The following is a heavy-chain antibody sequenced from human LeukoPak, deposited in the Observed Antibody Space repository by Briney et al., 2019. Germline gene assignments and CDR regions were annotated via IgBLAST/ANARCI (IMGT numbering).Heavy chain of an antibody. Sequence: GGSLRLSCAACGFTFSTYWMTWVRQAPGKGLEWVANTKKDGSEKYYVDSVRGRFTISRDNAKNSLYLQMNSLIAEDTAVYYCAREMGWNYGDYWGQGTLVTVSS. CDR1: GFTFSTYW. D-gene: IGHD1-7*01. V-gene: IGHV3-7*05. CDR3: AREMGWNYGDY. J-gene: IGHJ4*02. CDR2: TKKDGSEK.